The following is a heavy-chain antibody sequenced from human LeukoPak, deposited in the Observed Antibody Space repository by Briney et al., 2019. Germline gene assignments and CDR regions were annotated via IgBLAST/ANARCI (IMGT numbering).Heavy chain of an antibody. Sequence: GGSLRLSCAASGFTFSDYYMSWIRQAPGKGLEWVSYISSSGSTIYYADSVKGRFTISRDNAKNSLYLQMNSLRAKDTAVYYCVRSALAYGGYVDYWGQGTLVTVSS. CDR2: ISSSGSTI. D-gene: IGHD4/OR15-4a*01. CDR3: VRSALAYGGYVDY. CDR1: GFTFSDYY. V-gene: IGHV3-11*04. J-gene: IGHJ4*02.